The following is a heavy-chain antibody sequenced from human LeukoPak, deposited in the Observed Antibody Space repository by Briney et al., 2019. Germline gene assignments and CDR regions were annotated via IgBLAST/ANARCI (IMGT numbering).Heavy chain of an antibody. CDR3: TRLGTVVTPDGNPKGDY. J-gene: IGHJ4*02. D-gene: IGHD4-23*01. V-gene: IGHV3-7*03. CDR1: GFTFSSYW. CDR2: IKHDGSEK. Sequence: GGSLRLSCAASGFTFSSYWMSWVRQAPGKGLEWVANIKHDGSEKYYVDSVKGRFTISRDNAKNSLYLQMNSLRAEDTAVYYCTRLGTVVTPDGNPKGDYWGQGTLVTVSS.